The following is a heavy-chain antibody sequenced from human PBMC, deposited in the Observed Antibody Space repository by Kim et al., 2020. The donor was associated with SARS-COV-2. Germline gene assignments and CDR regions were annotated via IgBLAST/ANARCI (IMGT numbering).Heavy chain of an antibody. D-gene: IGHD3-22*01. V-gene: IGHV4-39*01. CDR1: GGSISSSFNY. Sequence: SETLSLTCTVSGGSISSSFNYWGWIRQPPGKGLEWIGGVYHSGSTYDSPSLKSRVTVSVDTSKNEFYLKVTSVTAADTAVYFCARLPHDSSGYVDSWGPGILVTVSS. CDR3: ARLPHDSSGYVDS. J-gene: IGHJ4*02. CDR2: VYHSGST.